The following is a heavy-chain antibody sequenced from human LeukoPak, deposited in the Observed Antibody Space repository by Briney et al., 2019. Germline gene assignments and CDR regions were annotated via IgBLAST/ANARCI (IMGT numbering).Heavy chain of an antibody. CDR1: GFTFSSYG. CDR3: AKSLFTSATGTGRAFHI. J-gene: IGHJ3*02. V-gene: IGHV3-30*02. CDR2: IRYDGSNK. Sequence: GGSLRLSCAASGFTFSSYGMHWVRQAPGKGLEWVAFIRYDGSNKYYADSVKGRFTISRDNSKNTLYLQMNSLRAEDTAVYYCAKSLFTSATGTGRAFHIWGQGTMVTVSS. D-gene: IGHD1-1*01.